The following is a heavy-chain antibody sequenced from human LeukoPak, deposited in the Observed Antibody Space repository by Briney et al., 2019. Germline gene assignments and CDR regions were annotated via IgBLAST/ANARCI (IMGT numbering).Heavy chain of an antibody. V-gene: IGHV3-21*01. Sequence: GGSLRLSCAPSGFTFSSYSMNWVRQAPRKGLEWVSSISISSSYIDYADSVKGRFTISRDNAKTSLYLQMNSLRAEDTAVYYCARALDYYDSSGPLDYWRQGTLVTVSS. CDR3: ARALDYYDSSGPLDY. J-gene: IGHJ4*02. CDR1: GFTFSSYS. CDR2: ISISSSYI. D-gene: IGHD3-22*01.